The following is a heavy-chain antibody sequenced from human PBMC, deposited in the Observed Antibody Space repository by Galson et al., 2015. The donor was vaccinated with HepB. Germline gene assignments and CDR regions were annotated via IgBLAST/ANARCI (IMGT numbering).Heavy chain of an antibody. V-gene: IGHV7-4-1*02. J-gene: IGHJ5*02. CDR1: GYIFTNYA. CDR3: ARTPYYGSGTSSNAWFDP. Sequence: SCKASGYIFTNYAMNWARQAPGQGLEWMGWINTNTGNPTYAQGFTGRFVFSLDTSVGTTYLQISGLKAEDTALYYCARTPYYGSGTSSNAWFDPWGQGTLVTVSS. CDR2: INTNTGNP. D-gene: IGHD3-10*01.